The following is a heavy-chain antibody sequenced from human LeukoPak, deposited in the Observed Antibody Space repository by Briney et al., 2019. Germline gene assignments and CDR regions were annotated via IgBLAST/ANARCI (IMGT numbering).Heavy chain of an antibody. CDR2: IYYSGST. D-gene: IGHD2-8*01. Sequence: SETLSLTCTVSGGSISSSSYYWGWIRQPPGKGLEWIGSIYYSGSTYYNPSLKSRVTISVDTSKNQFSLKLSSVTAADTAVYYCAREHTNLFHKHFDYWGQGTLVTVSS. CDR1: GGSISSSSYY. CDR3: AREHTNLFHKHFDY. J-gene: IGHJ4*02. V-gene: IGHV4-39*07.